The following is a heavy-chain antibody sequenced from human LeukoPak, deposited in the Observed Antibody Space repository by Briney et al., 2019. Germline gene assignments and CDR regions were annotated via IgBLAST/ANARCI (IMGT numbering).Heavy chain of an antibody. D-gene: IGHD1-26*01. V-gene: IGHV3-21*01. Sequence: GGSLRLSCAASGFTFSSYSMNWVRQAPGKALEWVSSISNSSSYIYYADSVKGRFTISRDNAKNSLYLQMNSLRAEDTAVYYCARDRLIGSWGQGTLVTVSS. CDR3: ARDRLIGS. CDR1: GFTFSSYS. J-gene: IGHJ4*02. CDR2: ISNSSSYI.